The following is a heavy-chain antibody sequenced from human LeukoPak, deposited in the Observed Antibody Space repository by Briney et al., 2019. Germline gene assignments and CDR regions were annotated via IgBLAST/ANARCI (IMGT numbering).Heavy chain of an antibody. D-gene: IGHD3-10*01. Sequence: SETLSLTCTVSGDSINSNSYYWGWVRQPPGKGLEWIGSISFTGSTYYNPSLKSRGTLSVDTSKNHFSLKLSSVTAADTAVYYCARHTYGSGTYYNAWGQGTLVTVSS. CDR3: ARHTYGSGTYYNA. J-gene: IGHJ5*02. V-gene: IGHV4-39*01. CDR2: ISFTGST. CDR1: GDSINSNSYY.